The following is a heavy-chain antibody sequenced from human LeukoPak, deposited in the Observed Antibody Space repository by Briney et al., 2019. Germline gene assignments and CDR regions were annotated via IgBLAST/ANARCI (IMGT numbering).Heavy chain of an antibody. CDR3: ASSGGPNLDC. CDR1: GYSISSGYY. Sequence: PSETLSLTCAVSGYSISSGYYWGWIRQPPGKGLEWIGSIYHSGSTYYNPSLKSRVTISVDTSKNQFSLKLSSVTAADTAVYYCASSGGPNLDCWGQGTLVTVSS. D-gene: IGHD3-16*01. J-gene: IGHJ4*02. CDR2: IYHSGST. V-gene: IGHV4-38-2*01.